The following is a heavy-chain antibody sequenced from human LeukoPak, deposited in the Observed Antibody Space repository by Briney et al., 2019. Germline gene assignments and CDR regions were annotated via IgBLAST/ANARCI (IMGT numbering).Heavy chain of an antibody. J-gene: IGHJ4*02. V-gene: IGHV3-48*02. Sequence: GGSRRLSCAVSGLTFSSYNMNWVRQAPGKGLEWVSYISNSGSMIYYADSVKGRFTLSRDNAKNSLYLQMNSLRDEDTAVYYCARGPISGWSADYWGQGTLVTVSS. CDR3: ARGPISGWSADY. CDR1: GLTFSSYN. CDR2: ISNSGSMI. D-gene: IGHD6-19*01.